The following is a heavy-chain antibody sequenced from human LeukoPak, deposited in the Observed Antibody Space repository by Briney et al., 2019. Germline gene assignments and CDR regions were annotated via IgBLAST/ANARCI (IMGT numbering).Heavy chain of an antibody. J-gene: IGHJ6*02. Sequence: GESLKISCKGSGYTFTDYWIGWVRQMPGKGLEGMGIIYPGDSDTRYSPSFQGQVTISADKSITTAQLQWSSLKASDTAMYYCARGAAGTTPDYYYFGLDVWGQGTTVRVSS. V-gene: IGHV5-51*01. CDR2: IYPGDSDT. D-gene: IGHD1-7*01. CDR3: ARGAAGTTPDYYYFGLDV. CDR1: GYTFTDYW.